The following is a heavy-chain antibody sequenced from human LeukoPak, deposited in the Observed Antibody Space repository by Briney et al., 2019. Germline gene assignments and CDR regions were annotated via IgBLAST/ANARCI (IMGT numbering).Heavy chain of an antibody. CDR2: LNPNCGGR. D-gene: IGHD1-1*01. V-gene: IGHV1-2*02. J-gene: IGHJ6*03. CDR1: GYIFTGYY. CDR3: ARGGGGNDGYYYMDV. Sequence: ASVKVSSMACGYIFTGYYIHWVRQAPGQGLEGMGWLNPNCGGRNHAQQFQGRVTMTRVTCINTAYMDSGRQRSDVAAVYYGARGGGGNDGYYYMDVWGKGTAVTISS.